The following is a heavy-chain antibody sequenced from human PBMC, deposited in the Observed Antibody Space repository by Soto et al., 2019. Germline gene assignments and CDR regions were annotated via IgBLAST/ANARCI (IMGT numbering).Heavy chain of an antibody. CDR1: GGSFSGYY. CDR3: ARALGATEVFDY. D-gene: IGHD1-26*01. J-gene: IGHJ4*02. Sequence: SETLSLTCAVYGGSFSGYYWSWIRQPPGKGLEWIGEINHSGSTNYNPSLKSRVTISVDTSKNQFSLKLSSVTAADTAVYYCARALGATEVFDYWGQGTLVIVSS. V-gene: IGHV4-34*01. CDR2: INHSGST.